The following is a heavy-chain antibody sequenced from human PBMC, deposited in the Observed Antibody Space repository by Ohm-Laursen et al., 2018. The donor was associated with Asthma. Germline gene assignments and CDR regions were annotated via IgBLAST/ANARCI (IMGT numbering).Heavy chain of an antibody. CDR3: ARARSGSSYDY. J-gene: IGHJ4*02. CDR2: ISWNSGSI. D-gene: IGHD1-26*01. Sequence: SLRLSCAAPGFTFDDYAMHWVRQAPGKGLEWVSGISWNSGSIGYADSVKGRFTISRDNAKNSLYLQMNSLRAEDTAVYYCARARSGSSYDYWGQGTLVTVSS. CDR1: GFTFDDYA. V-gene: IGHV3-9*01.